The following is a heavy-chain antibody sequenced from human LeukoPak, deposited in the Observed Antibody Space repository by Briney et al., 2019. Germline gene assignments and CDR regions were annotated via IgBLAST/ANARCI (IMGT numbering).Heavy chain of an antibody. CDR1: GYTFTSYA. Sequence: ASVKVSCKASGYTFTSYAMHWVRQAPGQRLEWMGRINAGNGNTKYSQEFQGRVTITRDTSASTAYMELSGLRPEDMAVYYCARSYNWNYSPLDYWGQGTLVTVSS. V-gene: IGHV1-3*03. J-gene: IGHJ4*02. CDR3: ARSYNWNYSPLDY. CDR2: INAGNGNT. D-gene: IGHD1-7*01.